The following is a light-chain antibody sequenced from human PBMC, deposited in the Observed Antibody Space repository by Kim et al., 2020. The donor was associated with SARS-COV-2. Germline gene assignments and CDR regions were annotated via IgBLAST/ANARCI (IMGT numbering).Light chain of an antibody. Sequence: GQSVTLSCTGTSSDVGGYNHVSWYQQHPGKVPKIMIYEVSKRPSGVPDRFSGSKSGNTASLTVSGLQADDEADYYCSSYAGRNNLIFGGGTQLTV. CDR1: SSDVGGYNH. CDR3: SSYAGRNNLI. CDR2: EVS. J-gene: IGLJ2*01. V-gene: IGLV2-8*01.